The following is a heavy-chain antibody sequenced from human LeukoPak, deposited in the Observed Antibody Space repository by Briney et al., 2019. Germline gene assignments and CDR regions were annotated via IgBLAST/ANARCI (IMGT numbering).Heavy chain of an antibody. J-gene: IGHJ6*03. CDR3: ARDRHLYDSSGSPYYYYYYMDV. V-gene: IGHV3-23*01. CDR2: ISGSGGST. D-gene: IGHD3-22*01. CDR1: GFTFSSYA. Sequence: GGSLRLSCAASGFTFSSYAMSWVRQAPGKGLEWVSAISGSGGSTYYADSVKGRFTISRDNSKNTLYLQMNSLRAEDTAVYYCARDRHLYDSSGSPYYYYYYMDVWGKGTTVTVSS.